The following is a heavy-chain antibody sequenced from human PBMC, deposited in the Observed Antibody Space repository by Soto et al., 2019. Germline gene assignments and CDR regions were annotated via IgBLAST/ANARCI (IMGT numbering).Heavy chain of an antibody. Sequence: EVQLVESGGGLVQPGGSLRLSCAASGFTVSSNYMSWVRQAPGKGLEWVSVIYSGGSTYYADSVKGRFTISRDNSKNTLYLQMNGLRAEDTAVYYWARGNYSSGWYFDSPLDYWGQGTLVTVSS. CDR2: IYSGGST. D-gene: IGHD6-19*01. J-gene: IGHJ4*02. V-gene: IGHV3-66*01. CDR3: ARGNYSSGWYFDSPLDY. CDR1: GFTVSSNY.